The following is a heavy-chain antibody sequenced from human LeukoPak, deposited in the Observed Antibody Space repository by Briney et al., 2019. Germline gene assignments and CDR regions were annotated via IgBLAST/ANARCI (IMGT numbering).Heavy chain of an antibody. J-gene: IGHJ4*02. D-gene: IGHD5-24*01. CDR3: ASERWSRRSYFDY. CDR1: GDSVSNSHYY. Sequence: SETLSLTCSVSGDSVSNSHYYWAWIRQPPGKGLEWIGTIFHSGTTYYSPSLTGRVTISVATSMTQFSLRLSSLTAADTAVYYCASERWSRRSYFDYWGQGILVTVSS. CDR2: IFHSGTT. V-gene: IGHV4-39*07.